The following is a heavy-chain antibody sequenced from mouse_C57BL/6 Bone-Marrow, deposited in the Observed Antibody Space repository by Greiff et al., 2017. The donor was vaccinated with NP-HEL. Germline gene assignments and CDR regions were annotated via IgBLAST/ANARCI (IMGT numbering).Heavy chain of an antibody. CDR1: GYSITSGYY. Sequence: EVKLQESGPGLVKPSQSLSLTCSVTGYSITSGYYWNWIRQFPGNKLEWMGYISYDGSNNYNPSLKNRISITRDTSKNQFFLKLNSVTTEDTATYYCARKGGWLLRFDYWGQGTTLTVSS. V-gene: IGHV3-6*01. CDR3: ARKGGWLLRFDY. CDR2: ISYDGSN. D-gene: IGHD2-3*01. J-gene: IGHJ2*01.